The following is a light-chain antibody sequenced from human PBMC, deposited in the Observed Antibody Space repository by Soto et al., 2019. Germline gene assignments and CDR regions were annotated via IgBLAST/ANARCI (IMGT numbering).Light chain of an antibody. CDR3: QQSESSPRT. V-gene: IGKV3-20*01. CDR1: QSVTSTY. CDR2: GTS. Sequence: EIVLTQSPGTLSLSPGERATLSCRASQSVTSTYLAWYQQTPGQAPRLLIYGTSNRATGVPDRFSGSGSGTDFTLKISGLEPEDFAVYYCQQSESSPRTFGQGTKVEIK. J-gene: IGKJ1*01.